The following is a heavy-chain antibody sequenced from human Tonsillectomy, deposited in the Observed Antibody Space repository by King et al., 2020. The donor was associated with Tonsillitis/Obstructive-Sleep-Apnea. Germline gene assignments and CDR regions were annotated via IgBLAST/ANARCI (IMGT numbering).Heavy chain of an antibody. CDR1: GFTFSSYA. D-gene: IGHD3-22*01. Sequence: VRLVESGGGLVQPGGSLRISCAASGFTFSSYAMSWVRQAPGKGLEWVSAISGSGDSTYYADSVKGRFTISRDNSKNTLYLQMNSLRAADTAVYYCAKVAGSYYYDSSGYSTEGGSDYWGLGTLVTVSS. CDR2: ISGSGDST. V-gene: IGHV3-23*04. J-gene: IGHJ4*02. CDR3: AKVAGSYYYDSSGYSTEGGSDY.